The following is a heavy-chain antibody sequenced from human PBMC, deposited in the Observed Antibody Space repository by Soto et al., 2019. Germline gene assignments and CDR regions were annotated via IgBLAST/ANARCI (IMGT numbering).Heavy chain of an antibody. D-gene: IGHD2-2*01. V-gene: IGHV1-24*01. CDR3: ATVFMLRPSPFDY. CDR1: GYTLTELS. Sequence: ASVKVSCKVSGYTLTELSMHWVRQAPGRGLEWMGGFDPEDGETIYAQKFQGRVTMTEDTSTDTAYMELSSLRSEDTAVYYCATVFMLRPSPFDYWGQGTLVTVSS. CDR2: FDPEDGET. J-gene: IGHJ4*02.